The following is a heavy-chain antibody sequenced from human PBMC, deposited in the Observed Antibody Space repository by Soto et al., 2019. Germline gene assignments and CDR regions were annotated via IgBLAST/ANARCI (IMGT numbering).Heavy chain of an antibody. D-gene: IGHD5-18*01. CDR3: ARRIQLWSLRDPYWYFDL. V-gene: IGHV4-34*01. CDR2: INHSGST. Sequence: SETLSLTCAVYGGSFSGYYWSWIRQPPGKGLEWIGEINHSGSTNYNPSLKSRVTISVDTSKNQFSLKLSSVTAADTAVYYCARRIQLWSLRDPYWYFDLWGRGTLVTVSS. CDR1: GGSFSGYY. J-gene: IGHJ2*01.